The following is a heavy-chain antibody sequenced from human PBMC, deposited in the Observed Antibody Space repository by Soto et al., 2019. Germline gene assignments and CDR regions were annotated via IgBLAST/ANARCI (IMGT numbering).Heavy chain of an antibody. CDR3: GRDRRVPTAILDY. Sequence: GGSLRLCCAASGFTLSSYGMHCVRQAPGKGLEGVAVIWYDGSNKYYADSVKGRFTISRDNAKNTLYLQMNSLRAEDTAVYYCGRDRRVPTAILDYLGQGAMVTVSS. J-gene: IGHJ4*02. CDR2: IWYDGSNK. CDR1: GFTLSSYG. V-gene: IGHV3-33*01. D-gene: IGHD2-2*01.